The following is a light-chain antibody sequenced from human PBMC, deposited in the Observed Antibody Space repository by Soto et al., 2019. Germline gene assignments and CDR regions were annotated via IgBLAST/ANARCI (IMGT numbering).Light chain of an antibody. CDR1: QSVSSAY. CDR3: QQYGGSPWT. CDR2: GAS. V-gene: IGKV3-20*01. Sequence: EIVLTQSAGTLSLSPGERATLSWRASQSVSSAYLVWYQQKPGQAPRLLIYGASSRATGIPDRFSGSGYGTDFTLTISRLETEDFAVYYCQQYGGSPWTFGQGTKVDIK. J-gene: IGKJ1*01.